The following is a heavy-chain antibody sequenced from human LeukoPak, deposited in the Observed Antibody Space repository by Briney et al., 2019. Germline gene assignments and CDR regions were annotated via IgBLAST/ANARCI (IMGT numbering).Heavy chain of an antibody. V-gene: IGHV3-66*01. D-gene: IGHD5-18*01. Sequence: GSLRLSCAASGFTVSSNYMSWVRQAPGKGLEWVSVIYSGGSTYYADSVKGRFTISRDNSKNTLCLQMNSLRAEDTAVYYCARDRVDTATENWGQGTLVTVSS. CDR3: ARDRVDTATEN. CDR2: IYSGGST. CDR1: GFTVSSNY. J-gene: IGHJ4*02.